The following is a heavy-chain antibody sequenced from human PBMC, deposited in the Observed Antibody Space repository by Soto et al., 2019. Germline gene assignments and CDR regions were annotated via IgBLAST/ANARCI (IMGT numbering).Heavy chain of an antibody. Sequence: SETLSLTCTVSGGSISSYYWSWIRQPPGKGLEWIGYIYYSGSTNYNPSLKSRVTISVDTSKNQFSLKLSSVTAADTAVYYCARQEIGARYYYYGMDVWGQGTTVTV. D-gene: IGHD1-26*01. J-gene: IGHJ6*02. CDR2: IYYSGST. CDR1: GGSISSYY. V-gene: IGHV4-59*08. CDR3: ARQEIGARYYYYGMDV.